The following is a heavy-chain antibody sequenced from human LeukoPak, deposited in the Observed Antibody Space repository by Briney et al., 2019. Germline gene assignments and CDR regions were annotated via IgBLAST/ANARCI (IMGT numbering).Heavy chain of an antibody. CDR1: GYTFTNYH. CDR2: INPNTGDR. Sequence: ASLKVSCKASGYTFTNYHINWVRQAPGQGLEWMGWINPNTGDRGYAQKFQGRVSITSDTSVSTAYMELGSPRSEDTAVYFCARTTSLTASGYDYWGQGTLVTVSS. J-gene: IGHJ4*02. V-gene: IGHV1-8*03. CDR3: ARTTSLTASGYDY. D-gene: IGHD4-17*01.